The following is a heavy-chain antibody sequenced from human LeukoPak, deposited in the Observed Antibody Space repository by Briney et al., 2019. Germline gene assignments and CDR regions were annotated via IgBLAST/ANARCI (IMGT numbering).Heavy chain of an antibody. CDR1: GYTFTGYY. D-gene: IGHD2-15*01. CDR3: ARRPGYCSGGSCYFDP. J-gene: IGHJ5*02. V-gene: IGHV1-69*06. CDR2: IIPIFGTA. Sequence: SVKVSCKASGYTFTGYYMHWVRQAPGQGLEWMGGIIPIFGTANYAQKFQGRVTITADKSTSTAYMELSSLRSEDTAVYYCARRPGYCSGGSCYFDPWGQGTLVTVSS.